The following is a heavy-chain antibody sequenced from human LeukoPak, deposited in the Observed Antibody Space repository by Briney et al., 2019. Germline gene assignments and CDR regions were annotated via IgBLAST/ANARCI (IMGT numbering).Heavy chain of an antibody. CDR1: GFTFSSYW. J-gene: IGHJ4*02. CDR3: ARMDSSGYYSAPYFDY. CDR2: INSDGSST. D-gene: IGHD3-22*01. Sequence: GGSLRLSCAASGFTFSSYWMHWVRQAPGKGLVWVSRINSDGSSTSYADSVKGRFTISRDNAKNSLYLQMNSLRAEDTAVYYCARMDSSGYYSAPYFDYWGQGTLVTVSS. V-gene: IGHV3-74*01.